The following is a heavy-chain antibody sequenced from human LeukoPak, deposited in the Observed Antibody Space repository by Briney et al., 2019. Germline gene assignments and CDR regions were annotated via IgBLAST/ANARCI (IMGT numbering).Heavy chain of an antibody. Sequence: PSETLSLTCTVSGGSISSSSYYWGWIRQPPGKGLEWIGSIYYSGSTYYNPSLKSRVTISVDTSKNQFSLKLSSVTAADTAVYYCAREGGSSGSFYYYYYYMDVWGKGTTVTVSS. D-gene: IGHD6-19*01. CDR1: GGSISSSSYY. J-gene: IGHJ6*03. CDR2: IYYSGST. V-gene: IGHV4-39*07. CDR3: AREGGSSGSFYYYYYYMDV.